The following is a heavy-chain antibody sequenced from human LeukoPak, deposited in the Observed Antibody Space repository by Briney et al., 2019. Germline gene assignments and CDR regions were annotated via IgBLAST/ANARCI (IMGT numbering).Heavy chain of an antibody. D-gene: IGHD6-13*01. J-gene: IGHJ5*02. Sequence: SQTLSLTCAISGDSVSSKSAGWSWIRQSPSRGLEWLGRTYYRSKWYNDYAVSVKSRITINPDTSKNQFSLQLNSVTPEDTAVYYCARVGGSWYRVHNWFDPWGQGTLVTVSS. V-gene: IGHV6-1*01. CDR1: GDSVSSKSAG. CDR3: ARVGGSWYRVHNWFDP. CDR2: TYYRSKWYN.